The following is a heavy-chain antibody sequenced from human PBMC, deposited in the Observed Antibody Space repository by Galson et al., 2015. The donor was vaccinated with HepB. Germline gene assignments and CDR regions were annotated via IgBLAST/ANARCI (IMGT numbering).Heavy chain of an antibody. V-gene: IGHV3-11*03. CDR3: ASQPTMVRGPNYFDL. D-gene: IGHD3-10*01. CDR2: ISSSSSYT. CDR1: GFTFSDYY. J-gene: IGHJ2*01. Sequence: SLRLSCAASGFTFSDYYMSWVRQAPGKGLEWVSYISSSSSYTNYADSVKGRFTISTDNAKNSLYLQMISLRAEDTAVYYCASQPTMVRGPNYFDLWGRGTLVTVSS.